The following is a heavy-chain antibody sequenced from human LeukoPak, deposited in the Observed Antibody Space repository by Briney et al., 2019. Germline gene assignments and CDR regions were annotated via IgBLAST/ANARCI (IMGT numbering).Heavy chain of an antibody. Sequence: GGSLRLSCAASGFTLSSYAMSWVRQAPGKGLEWVSAISGSGGSTYNGESVRGRFTISRDNSKNTLYLQMNSLRAEDTAVYYCAKVTQYYYGSSGFLDYWGQGTPVTVSS. CDR1: GFTLSSYA. CDR2: ISGSGGST. J-gene: IGHJ4*02. D-gene: IGHD3-22*01. V-gene: IGHV3-23*01. CDR3: AKVTQYYYGSSGFLDY.